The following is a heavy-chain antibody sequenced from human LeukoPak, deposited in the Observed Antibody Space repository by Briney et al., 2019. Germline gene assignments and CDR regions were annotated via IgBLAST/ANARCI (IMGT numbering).Heavy chain of an antibody. Sequence: ASVKVSCKASGGTFSSYAISWVRQAPGHGLEWMGGIIPIFGTANYAQKFQGRVTITADESTSTAYMELSSLRSEDTAVYYCARVVDRNLLRYFDPWGQGTLVTVSS. CDR2: IIPIFGTA. V-gene: IGHV1-69*01. CDR3: ARVVDRNLLRYFDP. J-gene: IGHJ5*02. D-gene: IGHD3-9*01. CDR1: GGTFSSYA.